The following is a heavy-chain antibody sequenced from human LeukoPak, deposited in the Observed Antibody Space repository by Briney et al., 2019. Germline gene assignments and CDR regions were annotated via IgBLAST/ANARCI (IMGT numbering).Heavy chain of an antibody. CDR1: GFTFSSYW. D-gene: IGHD3-22*01. CDR2: IYSGGST. Sequence: PGGSLRLSCAASGFTFSSYWMHWVRQAPGKGLEWVSVIYSGGSTYYADSVKGRFTISRGNSKNTLYLQMNSLRAEDTAVYYCARDRRSGDYYDSSGYYYWGQGTLVTVSS. V-gene: IGHV3-53*01. CDR3: ARDRRSGDYYDSSGYYY. J-gene: IGHJ4*02.